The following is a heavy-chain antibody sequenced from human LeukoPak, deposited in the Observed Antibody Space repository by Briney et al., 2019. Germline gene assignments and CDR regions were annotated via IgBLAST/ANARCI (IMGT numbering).Heavy chain of an antibody. V-gene: IGHV1-69*05. D-gene: IGHD5-24*01. Sequence: SVKVSCKASGGTFSSYAISWVRQAPGQGLEWMGGIIPIFGTANYAQKFQGRVTITTDESTSTAYMELSSLRSEDTAVYYCARVKDGYNRFDYWGQGTLVTVSS. CDR2: IIPIFGTA. CDR3: ARVKDGYNRFDY. J-gene: IGHJ4*02. CDR1: GGTFSSYA.